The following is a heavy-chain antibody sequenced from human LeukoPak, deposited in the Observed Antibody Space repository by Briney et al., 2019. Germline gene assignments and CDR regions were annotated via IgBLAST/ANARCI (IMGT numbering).Heavy chain of an antibody. J-gene: IGHJ4*02. Sequence: ASVKVSCKASGYTFTSYGISWVRQAPGQGLEWMGWISAYNGNTNYAQKLQGRVTMTTDTSTSTAYMELRSQRSDDTAVYYCARDPTQYYYGSGSYPDYWGQGTLVTVSS. D-gene: IGHD3-10*01. CDR2: ISAYNGNT. CDR1: GYTFTSYG. CDR3: ARDPTQYYYGSGSYPDY. V-gene: IGHV1-18*04.